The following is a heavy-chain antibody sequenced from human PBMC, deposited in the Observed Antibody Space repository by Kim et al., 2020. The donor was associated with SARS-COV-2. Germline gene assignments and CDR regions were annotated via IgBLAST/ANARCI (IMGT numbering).Heavy chain of an antibody. CDR3: ARDRCGGDCDDDYFDY. V-gene: IGHV1-3*01. CDR1: GYNFTTYL. CDR2: INAGNGNT. Sequence: ASVKVSCKASGYNFTTYLIHWVRQAPGQRLEWMGWINAGNGNTKYSQKFQDRVTITSDTSASTAYMELSSLRSEDSAIYFCARDRCGGDCDDDYFDYWAQGTLVTVSS. D-gene: IGHD2-21*02. J-gene: IGHJ4*02.